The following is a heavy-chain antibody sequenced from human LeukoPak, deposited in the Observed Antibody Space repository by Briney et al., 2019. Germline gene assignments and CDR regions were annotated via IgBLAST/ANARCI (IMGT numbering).Heavy chain of an antibody. CDR2: ISIDGRSK. CDR3: VKEQEYSYDY. Sequence: PGGSLRLSCSASGFTFTDYAMHWVRQAAGKGLEYVSTISIDGRSKYYADSVKGRFTISRDNSKNALSLQLSSLRTDDTAIYYCVKEQEYSYDYWGQGTLVTVSS. J-gene: IGHJ4*02. CDR1: GFTFTDYA. D-gene: IGHD5-18*01. V-gene: IGHV3-64D*06.